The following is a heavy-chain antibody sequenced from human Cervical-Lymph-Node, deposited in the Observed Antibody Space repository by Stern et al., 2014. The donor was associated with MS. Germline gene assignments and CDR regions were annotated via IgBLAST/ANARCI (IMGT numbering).Heavy chain of an antibody. D-gene: IGHD2-21*01. CDR1: GGTFSKYA. CDR3: ARGDSEAPIYYFDY. CDR2: ITPDCDTT. J-gene: IGHJ4*02. V-gene: IGHV1-69*01. Sequence: QMQLVQSGAGVKKPGSSVKVSCKTSGGTFSKYAISWVRQAPGQGLEWMGGITPDCDTTNYAQKFQGRITITADESTRTAYMELSSLRSDDTAMYYCARGDSEAPIYYFDYWGQGTLVTVSS.